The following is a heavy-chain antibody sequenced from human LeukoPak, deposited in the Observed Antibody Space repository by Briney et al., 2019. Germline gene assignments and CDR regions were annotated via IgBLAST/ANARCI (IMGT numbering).Heavy chain of an antibody. CDR2: ISGSGGSA. V-gene: IGHV3-23*01. CDR1: GFTFSSYD. J-gene: IGHJ4*02. D-gene: IGHD6-6*01. CDR3: AKNGFEQLGMGVFDY. Sequence: GGSLRLSCVASGFTFSSYDMSWVRQAPGKGLEWVSAISGSGGSAYYADSVKGRFTISRDNSKNTLYLQMNSLRAEDTAVYYCAKNGFEQLGMGVFDYWGQGTLVTVSS.